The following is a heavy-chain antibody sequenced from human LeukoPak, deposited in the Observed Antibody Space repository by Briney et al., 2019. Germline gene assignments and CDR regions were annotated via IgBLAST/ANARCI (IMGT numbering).Heavy chain of an antibody. J-gene: IGHJ4*02. CDR1: SGSISSYY. CDR2: VYYSGSA. D-gene: IGHD3-10*01. CDR3: ARHEKLGQFDY. Sequence: PSETLSLTCTASSGSISSYYWSWIRQPPGKGLEWIGYVYYSGSANYTPSLKSRVTISVDTSKNQFSLKLSSVTAADTAVYYCARHEKLGQFDYWGQGTLVTVSS. V-gene: IGHV4-59*08.